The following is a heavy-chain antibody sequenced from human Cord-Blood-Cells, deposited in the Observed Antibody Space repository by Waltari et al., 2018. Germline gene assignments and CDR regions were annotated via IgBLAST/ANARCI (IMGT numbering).Heavy chain of an antibody. CDR2: IIPIFGTA. CDR3: ARVLSSSFHDAFDI. V-gene: IGHV1-69*18. Sequence: QVQLVQSGAEVKKPGSSVKVSCKASGGTFSSYAISWVRQAPGQGLEWMGSIIPIFGTANSAQKVQGRVTITADESTSTAYMELSSLRSEDTAVYYCARVLSSSFHDAFDIWGQGTMVTVSS. D-gene: IGHD6-6*01. J-gene: IGHJ3*02. CDR1: GGTFSSYA.